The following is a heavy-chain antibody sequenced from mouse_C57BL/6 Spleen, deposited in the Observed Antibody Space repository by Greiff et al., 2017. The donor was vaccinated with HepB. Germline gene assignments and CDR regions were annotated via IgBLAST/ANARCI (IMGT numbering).Heavy chain of an antibody. CDR2: FYPGSGSI. J-gene: IGHJ4*01. CDR1: GYTFTEYT. CDR3: ARHEGEPPYYYDYAMDY. V-gene: IGHV1-62-2*01. D-gene: IGHD1-1*01. Sequence: QVQLQQSGAELVKPGASVKLSCKASGYTFTEYTIHWVKQRSGQGLEWIGWFYPGSGSIKYNEKFKDKATLTADKSSSTVYMELSRLTAEDSAVYFCARHEGEPPYYYDYAMDYWGQGTSVTVSS.